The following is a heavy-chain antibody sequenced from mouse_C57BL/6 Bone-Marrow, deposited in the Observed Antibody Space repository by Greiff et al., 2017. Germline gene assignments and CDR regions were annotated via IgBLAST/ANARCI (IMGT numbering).Heavy chain of an antibody. CDR3: ARWELRGYYFDH. CDR2: INPGSGGT. D-gene: IGHD4-1*01. Sequence: QVQLQQSGAELVRPGPSVKVSCKASGYAFTNCLIEWLKQRLGRCLEWIGVINPGSGGTNYNEKFKGKATLTAHTSSSPAYMQLIVLTSEDSAVYFCARWELRGYYFDHWGQGTTLTVSP. J-gene: IGHJ2*01. CDR1: GYAFTNCL. V-gene: IGHV1-54*01.